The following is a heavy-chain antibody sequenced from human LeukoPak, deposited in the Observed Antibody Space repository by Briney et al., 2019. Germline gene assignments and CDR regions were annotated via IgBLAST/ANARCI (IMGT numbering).Heavy chain of an antibody. Sequence: GGSLRPSCAASGFTFSSYGMHWVRQAPGKGLEWVAVISYDGSNKYYADSVKGRFTISRDNSKNTLYLQMNSLRAEDTAVYYCAKDLGAGPVLDAFDIWGQGTMVTVSS. CDR1: GFTFSSYG. J-gene: IGHJ3*02. CDR2: ISYDGSNK. CDR3: AKDLGAGPVLDAFDI. V-gene: IGHV3-30*18. D-gene: IGHD1-1*01.